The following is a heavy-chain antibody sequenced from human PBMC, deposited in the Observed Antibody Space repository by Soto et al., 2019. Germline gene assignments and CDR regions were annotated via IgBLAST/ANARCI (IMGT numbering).Heavy chain of an antibody. CDR3: ARTRAVFIDY. CDR2: IYYSGST. CDR1: GGSISSSSYY. Sequence: QLQLQESGPGLVKPSETLSLTCTVSGGSISSSSYYWGWIRQPPGKGLEWIGSIYYSGSTYYNPSLNSRVPIAVDTSKNQFSLKLSSVTAADTAVYYCARTRAVFIDYWGQGTLVTVSS. J-gene: IGHJ4*02. D-gene: IGHD1-26*01. V-gene: IGHV4-39*01.